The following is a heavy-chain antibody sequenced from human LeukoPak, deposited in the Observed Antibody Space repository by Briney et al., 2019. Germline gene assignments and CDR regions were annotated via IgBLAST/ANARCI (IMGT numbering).Heavy chain of an antibody. J-gene: IGHJ4*02. CDR3: ARAGGSVGWYGTIDS. CDR2: IYTSGRT. CDR1: GGSISSGSYY. D-gene: IGHD6-19*01. Sequence: SQTLSLTCTVSGGSISSGSYYWSWTRQPAGKALEWIGHIYTSGRTSYSPSLQSRVTISVDTATPQYSLKVTPVTAADTAVYYCARAGGSVGWYGTIDSWGQGTLVTVSS. V-gene: IGHV4-61*09.